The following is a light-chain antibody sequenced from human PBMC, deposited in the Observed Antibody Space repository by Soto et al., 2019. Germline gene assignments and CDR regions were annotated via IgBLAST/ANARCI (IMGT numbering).Light chain of an antibody. Sequence: QLVLTQSSSASASLGSSVKLTCTLSSGHSSYIIAWHQQQPGKAPRYLMKLEGSGSYNKGSGVPDRFSGSSARADRYLTISNLQFEDDADYYCETWDSNSWVFGGGTKLTVL. CDR2: LEGSGSY. V-gene: IGLV4-60*02. J-gene: IGLJ3*02. CDR3: ETWDSNSWV. CDR1: SGHSSYI.